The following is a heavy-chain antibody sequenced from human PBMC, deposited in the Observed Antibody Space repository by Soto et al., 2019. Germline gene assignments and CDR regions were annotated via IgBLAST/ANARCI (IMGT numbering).Heavy chain of an antibody. D-gene: IGHD1-26*01. Sequence: ASVKVSCKTSGYTFTAYHIHWVRQAPGQGLEWMGWINPNSGGANYAQKFEGRVTMTRDTSISTVYMELSRLGSDDTALYYCAREYSGHGMDVWGQGTTVTVSS. V-gene: IGHV1-2*02. CDR2: INPNSGGA. CDR3: AREYSGHGMDV. J-gene: IGHJ6*02. CDR1: GYTFTAYH.